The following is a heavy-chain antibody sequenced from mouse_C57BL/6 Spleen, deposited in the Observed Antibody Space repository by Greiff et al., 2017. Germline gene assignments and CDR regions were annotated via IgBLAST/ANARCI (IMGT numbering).Heavy chain of an antibody. V-gene: IGHV1-52*01. CDR2: IDPSDIET. CDR1: GYTFTSYW. D-gene: IGHD4-1*01. Sequence: QVQLQQPGAELVRPGSSVKLSCKASGYTFTSYWMHWVKQRPIQGLEWIGNIDPSDIETHYNQKFKDKATLTVDKSSSTAYMQLSSLTSEDSAVYYCARFTGRDYAMDYWGQGTSVTVSS. CDR3: ARFTGRDYAMDY. J-gene: IGHJ4*01.